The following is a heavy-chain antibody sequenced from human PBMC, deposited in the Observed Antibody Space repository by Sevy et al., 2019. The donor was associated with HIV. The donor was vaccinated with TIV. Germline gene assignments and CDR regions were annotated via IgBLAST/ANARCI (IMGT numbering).Heavy chain of an antibody. V-gene: IGHV3-7*03. CDR2: IKLDGSEK. CDR1: GFSFSNYW. J-gene: IGHJ6*02. Sequence: GGSLRLSCAASGFSFSNYWMSWVRQAPGKGLEWVANIKLDGSEKYYVDSVKGRVNISRDNAKKSLYLQMNSLRTEDTAIYYCARDCSSTTCLWGMDVWGQGTTVTVS. CDR3: ARDCSSTTCLWGMDV. D-gene: IGHD2-2*01.